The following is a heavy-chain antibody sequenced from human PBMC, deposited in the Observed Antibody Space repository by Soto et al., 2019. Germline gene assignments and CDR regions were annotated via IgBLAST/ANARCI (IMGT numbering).Heavy chain of an antibody. Sequence: QITLKESGPTLVKPTQTLTLTCTFSGFSLSTSGVGVGWIRQPPGKSLEWLALIYWNDDKRYSPSLTSRLTITKDTSKNQVVLTMTNMDPVDTATYYCSHLLPMGAFDYWGQGTLVTVAS. CDR3: SHLLPMGAFDY. CDR1: GFSLSTSGVG. CDR2: IYWNDDK. D-gene: IGHD3-10*01. J-gene: IGHJ4*02. V-gene: IGHV2-5*01.